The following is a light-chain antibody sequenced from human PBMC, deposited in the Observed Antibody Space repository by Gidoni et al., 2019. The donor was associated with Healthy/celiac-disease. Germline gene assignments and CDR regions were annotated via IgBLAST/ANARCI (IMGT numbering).Light chain of an antibody. J-gene: IGLJ2*01. Sequence: SYVLTQPPSVSLAPGQTARITCGGNNIGSKSVHWYQQKPGQAPVLVVFDDTDRPSGIPERFSGSNSGNTATLTISRVETGDEADYYCQVWDSSSDHVVFGGGTKLTVL. CDR1: NIGSKS. V-gene: IGLV3-21*02. CDR3: QVWDSSSDHVV. CDR2: DDT.